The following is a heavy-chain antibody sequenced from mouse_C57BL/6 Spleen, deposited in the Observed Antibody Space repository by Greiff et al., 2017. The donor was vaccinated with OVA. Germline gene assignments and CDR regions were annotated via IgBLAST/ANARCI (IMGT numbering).Heavy chain of an antibody. CDR2: IDPEDGDT. V-gene: IGHV14-1*01. J-gene: IGHJ4*01. CDR3: TLMVTTSSMDY. D-gene: IGHD2-2*01. Sequence: EVQLQQSGAELVRPGASVKLSCTASGFNIKDYYMHWVKQRPEQGLEWIGRIDPEDGDTEYAPKFQGKATMTADTSSNTAYLQLSSLTSEDTAVYYCTLMVTTSSMDYWGQGTSVTVSS. CDR1: GFNIKDYY.